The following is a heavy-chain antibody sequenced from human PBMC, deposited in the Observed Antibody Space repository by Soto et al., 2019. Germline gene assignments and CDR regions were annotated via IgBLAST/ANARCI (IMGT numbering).Heavy chain of an antibody. CDR2: IYPGDSDT. Sequence: GQSLKLPCPASRYILNKSEISWVHRIPGQGLEWMGSIYPGDSDTRYSPSFQGQVTISADKSISAAYLQWSSLKASDTAMFYCAKSLFHDSSGYSHYAMDAWGQGTTVTVSS. CDR1: RYILNKSE. CDR3: AKSLFHDSSGYSHYAMDA. V-gene: IGHV5-51*07. D-gene: IGHD3-22*01. J-gene: IGHJ6*02.